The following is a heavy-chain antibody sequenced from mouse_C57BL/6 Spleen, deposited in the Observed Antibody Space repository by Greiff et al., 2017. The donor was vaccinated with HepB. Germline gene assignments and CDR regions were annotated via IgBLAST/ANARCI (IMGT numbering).Heavy chain of an antibody. CDR2: IYPGSGNT. J-gene: IGHJ2*01. V-gene: IGHV1-76*01. D-gene: IGHD2-3*01. CDR1: GYTFTDYY. CDR3: ARSGLYDGYPFDY. Sequence: QVQLKESGAELVRPGASVKLSCKASGYTFTDYYINWVKQRPGQGLEWIARIYPGSGNTYYNEKFKGKATLTAEKSSSTAYMQLSSLTSEDSAVYFCARSGLYDGYPFDYWGQGTTLTVSS.